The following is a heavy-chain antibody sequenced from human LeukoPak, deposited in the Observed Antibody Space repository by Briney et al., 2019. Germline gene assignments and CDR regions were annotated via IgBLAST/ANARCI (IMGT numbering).Heavy chain of an antibody. D-gene: IGHD4-17*01. CDR1: GFTFSSYA. Sequence: GGSLRLSCAASGFTFSSYAMSWVRQAPGKGLEWVSAISGSGGSIYYADSVKGRFTISRDNAKNSLYLQMNSLRAEDTAVYYCARDLKGDYVYYYYYMDVWGKGTTVTVSS. J-gene: IGHJ6*03. V-gene: IGHV3-23*01. CDR3: ARDLKGDYVYYYYYMDV. CDR2: ISGSGGSI.